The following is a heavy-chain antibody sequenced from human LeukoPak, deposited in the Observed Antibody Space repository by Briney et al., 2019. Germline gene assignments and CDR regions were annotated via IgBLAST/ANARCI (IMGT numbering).Heavy chain of an antibody. V-gene: IGHV3-74*01. Sequence: GGSLRPSCAASRFSFNTYWMHWVRQAPGMGLVWVSRINSDGSSTSYADSVKGRFTISRDNAKNTLYLQMNNLRAEDTAVYYCVRGRYYFDYWGQGTLVTVSS. J-gene: IGHJ4*02. CDR1: RFSFNTYW. D-gene: IGHD5-24*01. CDR3: VRGRYYFDY. CDR2: INSDGSST.